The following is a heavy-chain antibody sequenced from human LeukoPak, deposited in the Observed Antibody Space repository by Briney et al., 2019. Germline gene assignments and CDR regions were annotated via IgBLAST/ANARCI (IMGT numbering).Heavy chain of an antibody. D-gene: IGHD4-17*01. Sequence: GGSLRLSCAASGFTVSSNYMSWVRQAPGKGLEWVSVIYSGGSTYYADSVKGRFTISRDNSKNTLYLQMNSLRAEDTAVYYCAKDKGDYAEAFDYWGQGTLVTVSS. CDR1: GFTVSSNY. CDR3: AKDKGDYAEAFDY. CDR2: IYSGGST. J-gene: IGHJ4*02. V-gene: IGHV3-53*01.